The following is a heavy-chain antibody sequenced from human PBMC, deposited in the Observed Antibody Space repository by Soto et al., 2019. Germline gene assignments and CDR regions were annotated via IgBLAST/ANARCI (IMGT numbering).Heavy chain of an antibody. V-gene: IGHV1-8*01. CDR1: GYTFTSYD. CDR3: ARSTLLRYFDWSAWSYMDV. J-gene: IGHJ6*03. D-gene: IGHD3-9*01. CDR2: MNPNSGNT. Sequence: GASVKVSCKASGYTFTSYDINWVRQATGQGLEWMGWMNPNSGNTGYAQKFQGRVTMTRNTSISTAYMELSSLRSEDTAVYYCARSTLLRYFDWSAWSYMDVWSKGTTVTVSS.